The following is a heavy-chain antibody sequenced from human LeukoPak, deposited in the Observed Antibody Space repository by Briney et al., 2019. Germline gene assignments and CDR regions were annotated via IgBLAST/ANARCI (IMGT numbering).Heavy chain of an antibody. Sequence: SETLSLTCAVSGGSISSGGYSWSWIRQPPGKGLEWIGYIYHSGSTYYNPSLKSRVTISVDRSKNQFSLKLSSVTAADTAVYYCARGHSSGCYDYWGQGTLVTVSS. CDR3: ARGHSSGCYDY. CDR2: IYHSGST. CDR1: GGSISSGGYS. J-gene: IGHJ4*02. V-gene: IGHV4-30-2*01. D-gene: IGHD6-19*01.